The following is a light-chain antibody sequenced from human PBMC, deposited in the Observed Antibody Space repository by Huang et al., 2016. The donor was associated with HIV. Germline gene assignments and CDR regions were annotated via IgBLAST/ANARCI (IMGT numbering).Light chain of an antibody. V-gene: IGKV1-17*03. CDR1: PGISNY. Sequence: DIHMTQSPSAMSASVGDRVTITCRASPGISNYLAGFQHKTGKVPKRLICAASSLQSGVPSRLSGSGSGTEFTRTISSLQSEDFATYYCLQHNSYPWTFGQGTKVEIK. CDR2: AAS. J-gene: IGKJ1*01. CDR3: LQHNSYPWT.